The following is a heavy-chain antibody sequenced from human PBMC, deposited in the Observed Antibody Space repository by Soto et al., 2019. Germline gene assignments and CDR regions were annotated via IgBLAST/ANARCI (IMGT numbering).Heavy chain of an antibody. J-gene: IGHJ6*02. CDR1: GFTVSSNY. Sequence: EVQLVESGGGLIQPGGSLRLSCAASGFTVSSNYMSWVRQAPGKGLEWVSVIYSGGSTYYADSVKGRFTISRDNSKNTLYLQMNSLRAEDTAVYYCARDPDPYYYYGMDVWGQGTTVTFSS. CDR2: IYSGGST. CDR3: ARDPDPYYYYGMDV. V-gene: IGHV3-53*01.